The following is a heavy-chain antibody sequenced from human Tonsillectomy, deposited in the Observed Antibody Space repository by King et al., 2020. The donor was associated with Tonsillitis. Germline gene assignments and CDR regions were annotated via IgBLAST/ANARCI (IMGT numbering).Heavy chain of an antibody. Sequence: VQLVESGGGLVKPGGSLRLSCAASGFTFSSYSMNWVRQAPGKGLEWVSSIRNSGTCISYADSVKGRFTISRDNAKNSLYLQLNSLRAEDTAVYYCARKGYCSSTSCPTPFDYWGQGTLVTVSS. D-gene: IGHD2-2*01. CDR1: GFTFSSYS. CDR2: IRNSGTCI. J-gene: IGHJ4*02. V-gene: IGHV3-21*01. CDR3: ARKGYCSSTSCPTPFDY.